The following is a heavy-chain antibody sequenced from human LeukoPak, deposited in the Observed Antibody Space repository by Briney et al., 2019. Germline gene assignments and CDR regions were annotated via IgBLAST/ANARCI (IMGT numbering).Heavy chain of an antibody. D-gene: IGHD6-13*01. Sequence: ASVKVSCKASGYIFNGYFMHWVRQAPEQGPEWMGCINPISGATKFAPKFQGRVTVSRDTSISTAYMELSRLTSDDSAVYYCARDPAADEVGLDYWGQGTLVTVSS. J-gene: IGHJ4*02. CDR2: INPISGAT. CDR3: ARDPAADEVGLDY. V-gene: IGHV1-2*02. CDR1: GYIFNGYF.